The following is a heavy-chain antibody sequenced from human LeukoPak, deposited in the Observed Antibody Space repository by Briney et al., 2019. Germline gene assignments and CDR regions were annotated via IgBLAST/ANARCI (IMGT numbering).Heavy chain of an antibody. V-gene: IGHV4-30-2*01. J-gene: IGHJ3*02. CDR2: IYHSGST. CDR1: GGSISSGGYS. Sequence: SETLSLTCAVSGGSISSGGYSWSWIRQPPGKGLEWIGYIYHSGSTYYNPSLKSRVTISVDTSKNQFSLKLSSVTAADTAVYYCASYDGSGGYTDPDDAFDIWGQGTMVTVSS. D-gene: IGHD3-10*01. CDR3: ASYDGSGGYTDPDDAFDI.